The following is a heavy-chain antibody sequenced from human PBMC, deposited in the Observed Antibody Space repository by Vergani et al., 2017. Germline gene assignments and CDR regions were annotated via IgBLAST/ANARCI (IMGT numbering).Heavy chain of an antibody. J-gene: IGHJ3*01. Sequence: QLQLQESGPGLVKPSETLSLSCRVSGDSISRSHYYWGFIRQPPGKGLEWIGSISSSGSPYYHPSLKSRLAFSVDTSKNLFSLRLKSVAATDTGMYYCARPVGPSAIADGYHVWGQGTMVTVS. V-gene: IGHV4-39*02. D-gene: IGHD3-10*01. CDR3: ARPVGPSAIADGYHV. CDR1: GDSISRSHYY. CDR2: ISSSGSP.